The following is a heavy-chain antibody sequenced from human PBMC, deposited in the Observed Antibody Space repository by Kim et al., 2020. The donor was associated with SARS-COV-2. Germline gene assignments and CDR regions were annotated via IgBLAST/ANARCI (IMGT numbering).Heavy chain of an antibody. Sequence: TPSTKSRVTISVDTSKNQFSLKLSSVTAADTAVYYCARAQGWFRGLAFDIWGQGTIVTVSS. J-gene: IGHJ3*02. CDR3: ARAQGWFRGLAFDI. D-gene: IGHD3-10*01. V-gene: IGHV4-34*01.